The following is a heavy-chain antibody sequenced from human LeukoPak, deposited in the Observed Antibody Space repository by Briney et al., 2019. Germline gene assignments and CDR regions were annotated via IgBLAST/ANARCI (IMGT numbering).Heavy chain of an antibody. CDR2: ISYDGSNK. V-gene: IGHV3-30*03. CDR3: ARDRAMVFYFDY. D-gene: IGHD5-18*01. Sequence: PGGSLRLSCAASGFTFSSYGMHWVRQAPGKGLEWVAVISYDGSNKYYADSVKGRFTISRDNSKNTLYLQMNSLRAEDTAVYYCARDRAMVFYFDYWGQGTLVTVSS. CDR1: GFTFSSYG. J-gene: IGHJ4*02.